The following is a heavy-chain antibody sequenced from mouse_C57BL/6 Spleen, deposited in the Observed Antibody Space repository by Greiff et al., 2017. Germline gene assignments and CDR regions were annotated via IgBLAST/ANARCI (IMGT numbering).Heavy chain of an antibody. CDR2: IYPRSGNT. D-gene: IGHD1-1*01. V-gene: IGHV1-81*01. CDR3: ARYGSSYEGYFDV. J-gene: IGHJ1*03. Sequence: QVQLQQSGAELARPGASVKLSCKASGYTFTSYGISWVKQRTGQGLEWIGEIYPRSGNTYYNEKFKGKATLTADKSSSTAYMELRSLTSEDSAVYFCARYGSSYEGYFDVWGTGTTVTVSS. CDR1: GYTFTSYG.